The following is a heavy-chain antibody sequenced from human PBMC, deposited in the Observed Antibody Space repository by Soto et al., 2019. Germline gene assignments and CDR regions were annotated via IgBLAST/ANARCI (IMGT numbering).Heavy chain of an antibody. J-gene: IGHJ4*02. Sequence: HPGGSLRLSCAASGFTFSSYAMHWVRQAPGKGLEWVAVISYDGSNKYYADSVKGRFTISRDNSKNTLYLQMNSLRAEDTAVYYCAKNPGYYYDSTGYHFDYWGQGTLVTVSS. CDR3: AKNPGYYYDSTGYHFDY. CDR2: ISYDGSNK. V-gene: IGHV3-30-3*01. CDR1: GFTFSSYA. D-gene: IGHD3-22*01.